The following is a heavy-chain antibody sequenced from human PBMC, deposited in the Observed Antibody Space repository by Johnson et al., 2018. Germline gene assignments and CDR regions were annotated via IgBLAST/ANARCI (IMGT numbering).Heavy chain of an antibody. CDR1: GGSISSDNW. J-gene: IGHJ3*02. Sequence: QVQLQQSGPGLVKPSGTXSLTCSVSGGSISSDNWWSWVRQSPGKGLEWLGEISHSGLTKSNPSLKSRVIISVDTSKKQFPLMLRFVTSADTAVYYGARPSTISHDAFDIWGQGTMVTVSS. V-gene: IGHV4-4*02. CDR2: ISHSGLT. CDR3: ARPSTISHDAFDI.